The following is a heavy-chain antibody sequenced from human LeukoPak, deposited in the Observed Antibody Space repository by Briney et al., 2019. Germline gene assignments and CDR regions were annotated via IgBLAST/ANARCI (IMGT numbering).Heavy chain of an antibody. CDR3: AKPTAVTDTPHYFFYYMDV. D-gene: IGHD6-19*01. CDR2: ISGSGGTI. J-gene: IGHJ6*03. V-gene: IGHV3-11*04. CDR1: GFTFSDYY. Sequence: PGGSLRLSCAASGFTFSDYYMTWIRQGPGKGLEWVSYISGSGGTIFHADSVKGRFTISRDNTKNTLYLHMSSLRAEDTALYYCAKPTAVTDTPHYFFYYMDVWGKGTTVTVSS.